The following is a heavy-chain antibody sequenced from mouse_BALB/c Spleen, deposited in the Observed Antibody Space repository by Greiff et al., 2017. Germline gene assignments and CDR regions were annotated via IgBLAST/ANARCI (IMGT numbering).Heavy chain of an antibody. CDR2: ISYSGST. J-gene: IGHJ2*01. CDR1: GYSITSDYA. V-gene: IGHV3-2*02. Sequence: EVQLLESGPGLVKPSQSLSLTCTVTGYSITSDYAWNWIRQFPGNKLEWMGYISYSGSTSYNPSLKSRISITRDTSKNQFFLQLNSVTTEDTATYYCARRDYGSSYDFDYWGQGTTLTVSS. D-gene: IGHD1-1*01. CDR3: ARRDYGSSYDFDY.